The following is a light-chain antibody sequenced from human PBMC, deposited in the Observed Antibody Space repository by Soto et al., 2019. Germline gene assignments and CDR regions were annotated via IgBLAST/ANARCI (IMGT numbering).Light chain of an antibody. CDR3: QQFGSSPET. V-gene: IGKV3-15*01. Sequence: EIVMTQSPATLSVSPGERVTLSCRASQSVSSNLAWYQQKPGQAPSLLIYGASTRATDTPARFSGSGSGTEFTLTISSLQSEDFAVYYCQQFGSSPETFGQGTKVEIK. CDR1: QSVSSN. J-gene: IGKJ1*01. CDR2: GAS.